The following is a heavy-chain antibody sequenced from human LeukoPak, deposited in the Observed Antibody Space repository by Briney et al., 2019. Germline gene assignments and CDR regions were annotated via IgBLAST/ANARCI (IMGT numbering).Heavy chain of an antibody. CDR2: ISGSGGST. CDR3: ARDVYCGGDF. D-gene: IGHD2-21*02. J-gene: IGHJ3*01. V-gene: IGHV3-23*01. CDR1: GFTFSSYA. Sequence: PVGSLRLSCAASGFTFSSYAMSWVRQAPGQGLEWVSAISGSGGSTYYAASVKERFTISRDNAKNTLYLQMNSLRAEDTAVYYCARDVYCGGDFWAQSTIVPVSS.